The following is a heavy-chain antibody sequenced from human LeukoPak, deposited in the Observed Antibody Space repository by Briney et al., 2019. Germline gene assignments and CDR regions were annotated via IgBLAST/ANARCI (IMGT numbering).Heavy chain of an antibody. D-gene: IGHD2-8*02. CDR2: INPTGGTT. CDR3: ARVSTGTIFDY. CDR1: GYTFTDYY. V-gene: IGHV1-46*01. Sequence: ASVRASCKASGYTFTDYYIHWVRQAPGQGLEWMGIINPTGGTTVYTQKFQGRVTITRDTATSTVNMDLISLRSEDTAVYYCARVSTGTIFDYWGQGTLVTVSS. J-gene: IGHJ4*02.